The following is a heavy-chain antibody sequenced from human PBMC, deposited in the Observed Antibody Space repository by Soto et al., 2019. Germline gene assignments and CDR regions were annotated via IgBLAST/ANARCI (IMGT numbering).Heavy chain of an antibody. Sequence: QVQLQESGPGLVKPSETLSLTCTVSGGSVSSGSYYWSWIRQPPGKGLEWIGYIYYSGSTNYTPSLKSRVTISVDTSKNQFSLKLSSVTAADTAVYYCARATGYSYGPVDYWGQGTLVTVSS. D-gene: IGHD5-18*01. CDR2: IYYSGST. CDR3: ARATGYSYGPVDY. V-gene: IGHV4-61*01. CDR1: GGSVSSGSYY. J-gene: IGHJ4*02.